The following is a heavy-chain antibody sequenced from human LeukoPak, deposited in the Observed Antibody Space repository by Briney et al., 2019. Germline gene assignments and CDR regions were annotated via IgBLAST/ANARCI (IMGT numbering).Heavy chain of an antibody. V-gene: IGHV3-7*02. CDR1: GFTFSSHW. CDR3: ARVSTAVSLAIDY. Sequence: GGSLRLSCAASGFTFSSHWMNWVRQAPGKGLEWVANIKEDGSEKYYVDSVKGRFTISRDNAKNSLYLQMNSLRAEDTAVYYCARVSTAVSLAIDYWGQGTLVTVST. J-gene: IGHJ4*02. CDR2: IKEDGSEK. D-gene: IGHD6-13*01.